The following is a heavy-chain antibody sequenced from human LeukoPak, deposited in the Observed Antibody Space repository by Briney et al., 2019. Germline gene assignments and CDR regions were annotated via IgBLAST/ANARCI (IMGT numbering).Heavy chain of an antibody. CDR2: ISAGGGST. V-gene: IGHV3-23*01. CDR3: AKTTPSTVVTGGYFDY. J-gene: IGHJ4*02. CDR1: GLTFSDYS. Sequence: GGSLRLSCAASGLTFSDYSMTWVRQAPGKGLFWVSGISAGGGSTYYADSVKGRFTISRDNSKNTLYVEMNSLRAEDTAIYYCAKTTPSTVVTGGYFDYWGRGTLVTVSS. D-gene: IGHD4-23*01.